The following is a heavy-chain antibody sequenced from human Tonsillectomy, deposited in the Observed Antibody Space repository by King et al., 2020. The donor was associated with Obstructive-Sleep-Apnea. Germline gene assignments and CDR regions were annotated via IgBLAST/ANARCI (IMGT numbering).Heavy chain of an antibody. CDR3: ARDATALHRRSNYFDY. Sequence: QLVQSGADVKKPGASVKVSCKASGYTFTGYYMHWGRQAPGQGLEWMGWINPNSGATDFAQKFQGRVTMTRDTSISTAYMELSRLRSDDTAVYYCARDATALHRRSNYFDYWGQGTQVTVSS. V-gene: IGHV1-2*02. J-gene: IGHJ4*02. CDR2: INPNSGAT. D-gene: IGHD3-10*01. CDR1: GYTFTGYY.